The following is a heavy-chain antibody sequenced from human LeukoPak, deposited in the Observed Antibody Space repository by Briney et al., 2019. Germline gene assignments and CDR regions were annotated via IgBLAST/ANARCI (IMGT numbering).Heavy chain of an antibody. CDR3: ERDLKGFNL. CDR2: IKQDGSQK. V-gene: IGHV3-7*04. Sequence: GGSRRLSCVASGFYFTGYLMSCVRQAPGKGLEWVANIKQDGSQKFYLDSVKGRFTISRDNGNNSLYLHMSRLRVEDTAVYYCERDLKGFNLWGQGALVTVSS. J-gene: IGHJ5*02. CDR1: GFYFTGYL.